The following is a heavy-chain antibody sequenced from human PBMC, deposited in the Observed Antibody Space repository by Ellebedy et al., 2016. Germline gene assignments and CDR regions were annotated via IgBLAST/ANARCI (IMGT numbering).Heavy chain of an antibody. D-gene: IGHD6-13*01. V-gene: IGHV3-11*05. Sequence: GGSLRLSCEASGFTFSDYYMSWIRQAPGKGLEWVAYISSRSDYTKYADSVNGRFTISRDISKNTLYLQMNSLRVEDTALYYCVKGASSGSWVTMDYWGQGALVTVSS. J-gene: IGHJ4*02. CDR1: GFTFSDYY. CDR3: VKGASSGSWVTMDY. CDR2: ISSRSDYT.